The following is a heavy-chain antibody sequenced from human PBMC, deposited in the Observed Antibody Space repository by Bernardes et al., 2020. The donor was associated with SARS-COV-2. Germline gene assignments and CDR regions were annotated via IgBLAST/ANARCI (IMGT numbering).Heavy chain of an antibody. CDR3: ARGNWVEYYDLTGNLDL. CDR2: INPNSGGP. D-gene: IGHD3-3*01. CDR1: GYTFTDYY. Sequence: ASVKVSCKASGYTFTDYYMSWVRQAPGQGLEWMGWINPNSGGPKYAQKFQGRVTMTRDTSINTAYMEVTRLTSDDTAVYYCARGNWVEYYDLTGNLDLWGQGTLVTVSS. J-gene: IGHJ5*02. V-gene: IGHV1-2*02.